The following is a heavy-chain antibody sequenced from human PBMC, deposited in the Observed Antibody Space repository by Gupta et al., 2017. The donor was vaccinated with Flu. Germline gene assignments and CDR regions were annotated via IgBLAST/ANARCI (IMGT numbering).Heavy chain of an antibody. CDR3: TTDLRLGYDDSSGYSANFDY. V-gene: IGHV3-15*01. J-gene: IGHJ4*02. Sequence: EVQLVESGGGLVKPGGSLRLSCAASGFTFSNAWMSWVRQAPGKGLEWVGRIKSKTDGGTTDYAAPVKGRFTISRDDSKNTLYLQMNSLKTEDTAVYYCTTDLRLGYDDSSGYSANFDYWGQGTLVTVSS. CDR2: IKSKTDGGTT. D-gene: IGHD3-22*01. CDR1: GFTFSNAW.